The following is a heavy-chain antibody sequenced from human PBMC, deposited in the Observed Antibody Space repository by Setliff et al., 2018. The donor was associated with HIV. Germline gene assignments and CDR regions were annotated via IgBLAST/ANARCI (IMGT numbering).Heavy chain of an antibody. J-gene: IGHJ2*01. Sequence: SETLSLTCTVSGGSINSSSYYWGWIRQPPGKGPEWIGSIYYSGSTYYNPSLKSRVTISEDTSKNQISLKLSSVSAADTAVYYCVRHGGTIVVVTTPRLVVWYIDLWGRGTLGT. V-gene: IGHV4-39*01. D-gene: IGHD2-21*02. CDR2: IYYSGST. CDR1: GGSINSSSYY. CDR3: VRHGGTIVVVTTPRLVVWYIDL.